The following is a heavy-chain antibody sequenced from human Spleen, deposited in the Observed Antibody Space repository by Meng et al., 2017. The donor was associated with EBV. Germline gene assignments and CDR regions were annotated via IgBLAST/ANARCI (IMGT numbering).Heavy chain of an antibody. Sequence: GPLGWFGGGLVKPGGSLRLPCAVSGFSFSDHYMSWIRQAPGKGLEWVSYISSSGSTINYVDSVKGRFTISRDNAKNSLYLQMNSLRAEDTAVYYCARDGGYDDSWGQGTLVTVSS. D-gene: IGHD5-12*01. CDR3: ARDGGYDDS. CDR2: ISSSGSTI. J-gene: IGHJ5*01. V-gene: IGHV3-11*01. CDR1: GFSFSDHY.